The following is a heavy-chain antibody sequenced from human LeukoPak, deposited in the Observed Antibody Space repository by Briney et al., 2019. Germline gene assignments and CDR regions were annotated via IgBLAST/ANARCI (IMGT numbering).Heavy chain of an antibody. Sequence: SETLSLTCTVSGGSISSYYWSWIRQPPGKGLEWIGYIYYSGSTNYNPSLKSRVTISVDTSKNQFSLKLSSVTAADTAVYYCARHVWSIAAPFTLFDYWGQGTLVTVSS. CDR1: GGSISSYY. J-gene: IGHJ4*02. D-gene: IGHD6-6*01. CDR3: ARHVWSIAAPFTLFDY. CDR2: IYYSGST. V-gene: IGHV4-59*08.